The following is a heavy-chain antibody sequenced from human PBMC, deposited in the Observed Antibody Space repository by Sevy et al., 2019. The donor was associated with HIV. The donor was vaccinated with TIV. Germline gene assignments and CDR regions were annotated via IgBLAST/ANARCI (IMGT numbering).Heavy chain of an antibody. V-gene: IGHV3-23*01. CDR3: AREGCTKPHDY. Sequence: LSLTCAASGFTFSKYSMSWVRPPPGKGLEWVSTLSFGCGEINYADSVKGRFTISRDNSKSSVYLQMNNLRPEDTAVYYCAREGCTKPHDYWGQGTLVTVSS. CDR1: GFTFSKYS. CDR2: LSFGCGEI. J-gene: IGHJ4*02. D-gene: IGHD2-8*01.